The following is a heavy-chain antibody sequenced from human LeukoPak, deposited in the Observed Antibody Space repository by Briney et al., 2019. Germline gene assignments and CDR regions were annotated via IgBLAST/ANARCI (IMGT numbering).Heavy chain of an antibody. Sequence: GGSLRLSCAASGFTFDDYAMHWVRQAPGKGLEWVSGISWNSGSIGYADSVKGRFTISRDNAKNSLYLQMNSLRAEDMALYYCAKGSSGYKWDYFDYWGQGTLVTVSS. V-gene: IGHV3-9*03. CDR2: ISWNSGSI. CDR3: AKGSSGYKWDYFDY. J-gene: IGHJ4*02. CDR1: GFTFDDYA. D-gene: IGHD5-12*01.